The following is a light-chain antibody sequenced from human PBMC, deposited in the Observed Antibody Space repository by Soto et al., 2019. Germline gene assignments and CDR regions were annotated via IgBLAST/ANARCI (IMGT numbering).Light chain of an antibody. Sequence: EIVLTQSPGALSLSPGESATLSCRASQSITSSYLAWYQQKPGQTPRLLIYRASSRATGIPDRFSGSGSGAYFTLTTSRLEPEDFAVFYGQQYGSAPWTGGQGIKVEIK. J-gene: IGKJ1*01. CDR3: QQYGSAPWT. V-gene: IGKV3-20*01. CDR2: RAS. CDR1: QSITSSY.